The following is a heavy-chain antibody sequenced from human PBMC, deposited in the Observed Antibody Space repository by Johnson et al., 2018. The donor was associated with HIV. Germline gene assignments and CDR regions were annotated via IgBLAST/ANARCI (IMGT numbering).Heavy chain of an antibody. V-gene: IGHV3-66*02. CDR1: GFIVSSNY. D-gene: IGHD5-18*01. CDR2: IYSGGST. Sequence: VQLVESGGGLVKPGGSLRLSCEVSGFIVSSNYMSWVRQAPGKGLEWVSVIYSGGSTYYADSVTGRFTIFRDNSKNTLYLQMNSLRVEDTAVYYCARDHGQLWLLPAFDIWGQGTMVTVSS. CDR3: ARDHGQLWLLPAFDI. J-gene: IGHJ3*02.